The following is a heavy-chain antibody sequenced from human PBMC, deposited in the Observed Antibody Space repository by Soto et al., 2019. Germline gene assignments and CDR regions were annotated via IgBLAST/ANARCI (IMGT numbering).Heavy chain of an antibody. D-gene: IGHD3-3*01. CDR3: ASFWSGYYNAYYGMDV. J-gene: IGHJ6*02. Sequence: LSLTCAVSGGSISSGGYSWSWIRQPPGKGLEWIGYIYHSGSTYYNPSLKSRVTISVDRSKNQFSLKLSSVTAADTAVYYCASFWSGYYNAYYGMDVWGQGTTVTVSS. CDR1: GGSISSGGYS. CDR2: IYHSGST. V-gene: IGHV4-30-2*01.